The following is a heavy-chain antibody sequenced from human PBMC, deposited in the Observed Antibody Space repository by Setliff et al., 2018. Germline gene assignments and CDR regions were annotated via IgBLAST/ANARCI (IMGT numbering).Heavy chain of an antibody. CDR1: GDSISRYY. J-gene: IGHJ3*02. V-gene: IGHV4-59*08. CDR2: IQNGGNT. CDR3: ARHENDYGDYDDAFDI. Sequence: SETLSLTCTVSGDSISRYYWSWIRQPPGKGLEWIGYIQNGGNTKYNPSLRSRVTISVDTSKNQFSLKVSSVTAADTAVYYCARHENDYGDYDDAFDIWGQGTMVTVSS. D-gene: IGHD4-17*01.